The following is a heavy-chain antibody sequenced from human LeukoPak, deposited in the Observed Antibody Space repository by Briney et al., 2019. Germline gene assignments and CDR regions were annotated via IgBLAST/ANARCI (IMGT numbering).Heavy chain of an antibody. J-gene: IGHJ4*02. Sequence: SQTLSLTCTVSGGSISSYYWSWIRQPPGKGLEWIGYIYYSGSTNYNPSLKSRVTISVDTSKNQFSLKLSSVTAADTAVYYCVSSMWGTIDYWGQGTLVTVSS. D-gene: IGHD3-16*01. CDR2: IYYSGST. CDR1: GGSISSYY. CDR3: VSSMWGTIDY. V-gene: IGHV4-59*01.